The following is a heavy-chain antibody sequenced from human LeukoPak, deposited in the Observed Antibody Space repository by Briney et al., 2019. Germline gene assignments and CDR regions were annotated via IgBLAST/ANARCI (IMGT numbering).Heavy chain of an antibody. CDR2: ISFDGSNK. CDR3: AKDGAYINYQYYFDS. J-gene: IGHJ4*02. CDR1: GFSFSDYG. Sequence: PGGSLRLSCAASGFSFSDYGIHWVRQAPGKGLEWVAVISFDGSNKYYADSVKGRFTISRDNSKTTLSLQMNSLRVEDTAVYYCAKDGAYINYQYYFDSWGQGTLVTVSS. D-gene: IGHD4-11*01. V-gene: IGHV3-30*18.